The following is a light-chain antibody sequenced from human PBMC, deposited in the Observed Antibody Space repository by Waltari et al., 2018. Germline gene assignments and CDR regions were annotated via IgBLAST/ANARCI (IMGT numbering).Light chain of an antibody. CDR2: DAS. CDR3: QQRGNWPRT. CDR1: QSVSSY. J-gene: IGKJ1*01. V-gene: IGKV3-11*01. Sequence: EIVLTQSPATLSLSPGERATLSCRASQSVSSYLAWFQQKPGRAPRLLIYDASNRATGVPARFSGSGSGTDFTLTISSLEPEDFAVYYCQQRGNWPRTFGQGTKEEIK.